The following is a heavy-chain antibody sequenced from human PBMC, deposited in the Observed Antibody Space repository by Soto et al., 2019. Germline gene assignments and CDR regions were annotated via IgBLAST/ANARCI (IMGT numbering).Heavy chain of an antibody. D-gene: IGHD3-3*02. V-gene: IGHV3-23*01. J-gene: IGHJ4*02. Sequence: EVQLLESGGGLVQPGESLRLSCAASGFTFSSYAMTWVRQAPGKGLEWLSSISISGGTTYYADSVKGRFTISRDDARNTLHLQMNSLRAEDTAIYYCAKGPISMMVVGYFAYWGQGTLVTVSS. CDR2: ISISGGTT. CDR1: GFTFSSYA. CDR3: AKGPISMMVVGYFAY.